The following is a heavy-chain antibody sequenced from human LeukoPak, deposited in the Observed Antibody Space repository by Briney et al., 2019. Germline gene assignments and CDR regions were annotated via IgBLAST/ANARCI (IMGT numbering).Heavy chain of an antibody. Sequence: SETLSLTCTVSGGSISSYYWSWIRQPPGKGLEWIGYIYYSGSTNYNPSLKSRVTISVDTSKNQFSLKLSSVTAADTAVYYCARVSYDCVERYFDYWGQGTLVTVSS. CDR1: GGSISSYY. D-gene: IGHD3-16*01. V-gene: IGHV4-59*01. J-gene: IGHJ4*02. CDR2: IYYSGST. CDR3: ARVSYDCVERYFDY.